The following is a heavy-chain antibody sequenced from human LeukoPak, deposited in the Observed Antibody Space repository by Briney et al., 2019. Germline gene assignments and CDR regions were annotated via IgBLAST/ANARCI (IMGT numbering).Heavy chain of an antibody. Sequence: GGSLRLPCAASGFTFSSYGMHWVRQAPGKGLEWVAVIWYDGSNKYYADSVKGRFTISRDNSKNTLYLQMNSLRAEDTAVYYCARYYDSSGYMWFDPWGQGTLVTVSS. D-gene: IGHD3-22*01. V-gene: IGHV3-33*01. CDR2: IWYDGSNK. J-gene: IGHJ5*02. CDR1: GFTFSSYG. CDR3: ARYYDSSGYMWFDP.